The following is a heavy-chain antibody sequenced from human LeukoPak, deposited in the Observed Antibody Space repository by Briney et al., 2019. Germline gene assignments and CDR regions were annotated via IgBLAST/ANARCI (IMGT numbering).Heavy chain of an antibody. Sequence: GGSLRLSCAASGFIFNTYAMSWVRQAPGKGLEWVSTIRGSGESTHYADSVQGRFTISRDNSLYTVYLKMDGLRGDDTAVYYCAKDRISYTTSPGELSHWGQGTLVIVSS. CDR3: AKDRISYTTSPGELSH. J-gene: IGHJ4*02. CDR1: GFIFNTYA. CDR2: IRGSGEST. D-gene: IGHD3-10*01. V-gene: IGHV3-23*01.